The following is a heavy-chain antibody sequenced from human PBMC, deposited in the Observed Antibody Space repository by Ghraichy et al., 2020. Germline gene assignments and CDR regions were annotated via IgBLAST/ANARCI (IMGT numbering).Heavy chain of an antibody. CDR3: VGDPASFYVHSSTLLTWYFSL. CDR1: GFSFSSYS. Sequence: GGSLRLSCAASGFSFSSYSMNWVRQAPGKGLEWIANSGGRTSVTYYSDSVRGRFTISRDNAKNSVFLQMNNLRADDSAVYYCVGDPASFYVHSSTLLTWYFSLCGRGTLGTDSS. CDR2: SGGRTSVT. D-gene: IGHD3-10*02. V-gene: IGHV3-48*01. J-gene: IGHJ2*01.